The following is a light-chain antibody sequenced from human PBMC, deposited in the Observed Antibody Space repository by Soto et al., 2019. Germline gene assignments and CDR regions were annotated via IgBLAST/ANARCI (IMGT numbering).Light chain of an antibody. CDR2: DAS. CDR1: QSIGGY. V-gene: IGKV3-11*01. Sequence: EIVLTQSPGTLSLSPGETATLSCRASQSIGGYLAWYQQKPGQPLRLLIYDASNRATGIPARFSGSGSGTDFTLTISNLEPEDFAVYHRVQRAIWPWTCGQGSKVEIK. CDR3: VQRAIWPWT. J-gene: IGKJ1*01.